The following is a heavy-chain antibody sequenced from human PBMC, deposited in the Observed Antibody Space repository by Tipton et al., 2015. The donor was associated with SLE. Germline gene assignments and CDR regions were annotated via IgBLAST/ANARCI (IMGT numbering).Heavy chain of an antibody. D-gene: IGHD3-3*01. CDR3: TRDYGINDFWSGYYVYYFDY. J-gene: IGHJ4*02. V-gene: IGHV3-11*01. Sequence: SLRLSCAASGFTFSDYYMSWIRQAPGKGLEWVSYISSSGSTIYYADSVKGRFTISRDNAKNSLYLQMNSLKTEDTAVYYCTRDYGINDFWSGYYVYYFDYWGQGTLVTVSS. CDR1: GFTFSDYY. CDR2: ISSSGSTI.